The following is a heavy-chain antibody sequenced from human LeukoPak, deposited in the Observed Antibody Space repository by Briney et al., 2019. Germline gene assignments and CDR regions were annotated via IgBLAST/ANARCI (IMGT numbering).Heavy chain of an antibody. J-gene: IGHJ6*02. CDR1: GFIFSSYW. CDR2: IRGDGSQT. Sequence: GGSLRLSCAASGFIFSSYWVTWVRQAPGRGLGWVSGIRGDGSQTNYVDSVKGRFTISRDNANNSLFLQMIRLRDEDTAVYYCARWGRYYKYASDMEGWGQGTTVTVSS. CDR3: ARWGRYYKYASDMEG. D-gene: IGHD3-10*01. V-gene: IGHV3-7*01.